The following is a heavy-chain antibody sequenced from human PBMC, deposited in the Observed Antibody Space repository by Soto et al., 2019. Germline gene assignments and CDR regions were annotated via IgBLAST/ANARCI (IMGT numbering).Heavy chain of an antibody. V-gene: IGHV4-39*01. Sequence: PSETLSLTCTVSGGSISSSSYYWGWIRQPPGKGLEWIGSIYYSGSTYYNPSLKSRVTISVDTSKNQFSLKLSSVTAADTAVYYCASLYSSSWGGAYYYYGMDVWGQGTPVTVSS. J-gene: IGHJ6*02. CDR1: GGSISSSSYY. CDR3: ASLYSSSWGGAYYYYGMDV. D-gene: IGHD6-13*01. CDR2: IYYSGST.